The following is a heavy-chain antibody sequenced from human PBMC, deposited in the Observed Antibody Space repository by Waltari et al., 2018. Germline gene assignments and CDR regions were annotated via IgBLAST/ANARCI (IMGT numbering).Heavy chain of an antibody. Sequence: EVQLLESGGDLVKPGGSLRLSCVDSGFTFRGYAMEWVRQAPGKGLEWVSGISGNGGVTYYADSVKGRFTISRHNAKNTVYLQMNSLRVEDTAIYFCTKRDYYDGKSFFPLFEYWGQGALVTVSS. CDR3: TKRDYYDGKSFFPLFEY. CDR1: GFTFRGYA. J-gene: IGHJ4*02. D-gene: IGHD3-22*01. CDR2: ISGNGGVT. V-gene: IGHV3-23*01.